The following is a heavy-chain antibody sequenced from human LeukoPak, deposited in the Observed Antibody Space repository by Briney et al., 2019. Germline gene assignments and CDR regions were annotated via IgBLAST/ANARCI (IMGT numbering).Heavy chain of an antibody. V-gene: IGHV1-58*02. CDR3: ATPAMVRGVRRREGYYFDH. D-gene: IGHD3-10*01. CDR2: IVVGSGNT. Sequence: SVKDSCQASGFTFTSSAMQWVRQARGQRLAWIGWIVVGSGNTNYAQKFQERVTITRDMSTGTAYMELSSLRFEDTAVYYCATPAMVRGVRRREGYYFDHWGQGTLVTVSS. CDR1: GFTFTSSA. J-gene: IGHJ4*02.